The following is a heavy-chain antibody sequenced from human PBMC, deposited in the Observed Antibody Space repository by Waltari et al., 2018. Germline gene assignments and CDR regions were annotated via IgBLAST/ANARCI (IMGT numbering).Heavy chain of an antibody. J-gene: IGHJ4*02. CDR3: ARDRTGTLIDY. Sequence: QVQLVESGGGVVQPGRSLRLSCAASGFTFSSYTLHWVRQVPGRGLEWGAFTSYDESGGYSADSWKGRFTISRDNSKNTVYLQMNSLRPEDTAVYYCARDRTGTLIDYWGQGTLVTVSS. V-gene: IGHV3-30-3*01. CDR1: GFTFSSYT. D-gene: IGHD2-8*02. CDR2: TSYDESGG.